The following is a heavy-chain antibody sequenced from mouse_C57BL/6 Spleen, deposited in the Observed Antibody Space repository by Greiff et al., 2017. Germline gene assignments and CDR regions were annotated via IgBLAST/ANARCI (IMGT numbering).Heavy chain of an antibody. V-gene: IGHV1-55*01. CDR1: GYTFTSYW. J-gene: IGHJ3*01. CDR3: ASEGYDGAWFAY. D-gene: IGHD2-2*01. Sequence: VQLQQSGAELVKPGASVKMSCKASGYTFTSYWITWVKQRPGQGLEWIGDIYPGSGSTNYNEKFKSKATLTVDTSSSTADMQLSSRTSEDSSVYYCASEGYDGAWFAYWGQGTLVTVSA. CDR2: IYPGSGST.